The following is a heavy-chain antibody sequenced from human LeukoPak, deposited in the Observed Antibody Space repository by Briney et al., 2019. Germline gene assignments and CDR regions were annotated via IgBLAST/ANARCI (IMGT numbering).Heavy chain of an antibody. CDR1: GFTFCDYY. V-gene: IGHV3-11*01. Sequence: PGGSLRLSCAASGFTFCDYYMSWIRQAPGKGLEWVSYISSSGSTIYYADSVKGRFTISRDNAKNSLYLQMNSLRAEDTAVYYCARQTGNWNNYYFDYWGQGTLVTVSS. J-gene: IGHJ4*02. D-gene: IGHD1/OR15-1a*01. CDR2: ISSSGSTI. CDR3: ARQTGNWNNYYFDY.